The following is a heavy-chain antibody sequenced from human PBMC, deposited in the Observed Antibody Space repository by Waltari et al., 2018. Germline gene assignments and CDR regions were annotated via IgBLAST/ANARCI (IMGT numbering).Heavy chain of an antibody. CDR3: ARGPFSYSSGTQSH. Sequence: EVRLVESGGGSVQPGESLRLSCVVSGFTFDNFWMHWVRQVPGKGLMWVSRSNPDGTDTTYADSVKGRFTMSRDNSRNTLYLEMTGLRVDDSAVYYCARGPFSYSSGTQSHWGRGALVTVSS. D-gene: IGHD1-7*01. CDR1: GFTFDNFW. J-gene: IGHJ4*02. V-gene: IGHV3-74*01. CDR2: SNPDGTDT.